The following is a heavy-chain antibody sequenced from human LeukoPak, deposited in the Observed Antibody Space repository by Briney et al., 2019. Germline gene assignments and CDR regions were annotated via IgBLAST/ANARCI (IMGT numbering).Heavy chain of an antibody. D-gene: IGHD3-3*01. J-gene: IGHJ5*02. CDR3: AKESSGYSTDHFDP. CDR2: ISGSGGST. Sequence: GGSLRLSCAASGFPFSSYAMSWVRQAPGNGLEWVSAISGSGGSTYYADSVKGRFTISRDNSKTTLYLQMNSLRAEDTAVYYCAKESSGYSTDHFDPWGQGTLVTVSS. CDR1: GFPFSSYA. V-gene: IGHV3-23*01.